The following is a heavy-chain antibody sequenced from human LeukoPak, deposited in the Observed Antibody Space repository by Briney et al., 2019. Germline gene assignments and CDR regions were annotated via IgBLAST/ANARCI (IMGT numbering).Heavy chain of an antibody. V-gene: IGHV1-2*02. Sequence: ASVKVSCKASGYTFTGYYMNWVRQAPGQGLEWMGWINPNSGGTNYAQKFQGRVTMTRDTSISTAYMELSRLRPDDTAVYYCARDVVVTANGYYYYYYMDVWGKGTTVTISS. CDR1: GYTFTGYY. J-gene: IGHJ6*03. CDR3: ARDVVVTANGYYYYYYMDV. CDR2: INPNSGGT. D-gene: IGHD2-21*02.